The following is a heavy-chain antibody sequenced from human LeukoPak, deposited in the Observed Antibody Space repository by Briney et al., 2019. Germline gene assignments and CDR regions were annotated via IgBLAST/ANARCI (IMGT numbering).Heavy chain of an antibody. D-gene: IGHD2-2*01. V-gene: IGHV4-34*01. CDR3: ARVCDYYFDY. CDR2: INHSGST. J-gene: IGHJ4*02. CDR1: GGSFSGYY. Sequence: PSETLSLTCAVYGGSFSGYYWSWIRQPPGKGLEWIGEINHSGSTNYNPSLKSRVTISVDTSKNQFSLKLSSATAADTAVYYCARVCDYYFDYWGQGTLVTVSS.